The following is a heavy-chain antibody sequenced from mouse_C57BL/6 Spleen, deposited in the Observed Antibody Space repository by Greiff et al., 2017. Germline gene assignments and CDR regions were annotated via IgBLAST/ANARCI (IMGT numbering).Heavy chain of an antibody. CDR1: GFTFSNYW. CDR2: IRLKSDNYAT. D-gene: IGHD1-1*01. V-gene: IGHV6-3*01. Sequence: EVKVEESGGGLVQPGGSMKLSCVASGFTFSNYWMNWVRQSPEKGLEWVAQIRLKSDNYATHYAESVKGRFTISRDDSKSSVYLQMNNLRAEDTGIYYCTVDYYGSSFDVWGTGTTVTVSS. CDR3: TVDYYGSSFDV. J-gene: IGHJ1*03.